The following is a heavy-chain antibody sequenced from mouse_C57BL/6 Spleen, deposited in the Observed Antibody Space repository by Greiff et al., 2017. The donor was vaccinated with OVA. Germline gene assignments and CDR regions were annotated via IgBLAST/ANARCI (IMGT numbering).Heavy chain of an antibody. CDR2: INYDGSST. Sequence: EVKLMESEGGLVQPGSSMKLSCTASGFTFSDYYMAWVRQVPEKGLEWVANINYDGSSTYYLDSLKSRFIISRDNAKNILYLQMSSLKSEDTATYYCARERLGFDYWGQGTTLTVSS. D-gene: IGHD2-13*01. CDR1: GFTFSDYY. V-gene: IGHV5-16*01. J-gene: IGHJ2*01. CDR3: ARERLGFDY.